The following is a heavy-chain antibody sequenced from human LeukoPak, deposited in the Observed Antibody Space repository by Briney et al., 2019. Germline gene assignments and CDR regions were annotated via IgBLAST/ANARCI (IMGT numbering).Heavy chain of an antibody. V-gene: IGHV4-30-4*08. CDR1: GGSISSGDYY. Sequence: PSETLSLTCTVSGGSISSGDYYWRWLRQPPGKGLEWIGYIYYSGSTYYNPSLKSRVTISVDTSKNQFSLKLSSVTAADTAVYYCARVSSSSQGLDYWGQGTLVTVSS. J-gene: IGHJ4*02. CDR2: IYYSGST. CDR3: ARVSSSSQGLDY. D-gene: IGHD6-6*01.